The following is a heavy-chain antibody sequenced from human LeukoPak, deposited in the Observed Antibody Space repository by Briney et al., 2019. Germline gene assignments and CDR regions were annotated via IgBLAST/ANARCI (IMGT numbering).Heavy chain of an antibody. D-gene: IGHD3-16*01. V-gene: IGHV3-74*01. Sequence: RPGGSLRLSCETAGFTFSSYVMHWVRRTPGKGLVWVSRISHDGIISYADSVKGRFTISRDNAKNTLILQMNSLRVEDTAVYYCARDWVHKIDYWGRGTLVTVSS. CDR2: ISHDGII. CDR1: GFTFSSYV. J-gene: IGHJ4*02. CDR3: ARDWVHKIDY.